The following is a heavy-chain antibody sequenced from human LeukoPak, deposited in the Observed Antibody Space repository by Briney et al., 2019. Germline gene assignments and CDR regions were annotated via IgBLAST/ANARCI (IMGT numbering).Heavy chain of an antibody. CDR1: GFTFRSYW. J-gene: IGHJ4*02. CDR2: INQGGSVK. D-gene: IGHD5-12*01. Sequence: GGPLRLSCAASGFTFRSYWMSWVRQAPGKGLEWVANINQGGSVKYYVDPVKGRFTISRDDAKNSLYVQMNSLRDEDTAVYYCARVGYSGWNLEYWGQGTLVTVSS. CDR3: ARVGYSGWNLEY. V-gene: IGHV3-7*01.